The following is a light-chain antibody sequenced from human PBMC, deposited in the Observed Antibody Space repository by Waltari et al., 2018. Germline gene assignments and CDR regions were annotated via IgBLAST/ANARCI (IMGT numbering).Light chain of an antibody. Sequence: QSALTQPASVSGSPGQSITISCTGTSSHVGSYNLLSWYQQHPGKSPKLIIYECSKRPSGFSNRFSGSKSGNTASLTISGLQAEDEADYYCCSYAGSSTSLYVFGTGTKVTIL. V-gene: IGLV2-23*01. CDR1: SSHVGSYNL. J-gene: IGLJ1*01. CDR3: CSYAGSSTSLYV. CDR2: ECS.